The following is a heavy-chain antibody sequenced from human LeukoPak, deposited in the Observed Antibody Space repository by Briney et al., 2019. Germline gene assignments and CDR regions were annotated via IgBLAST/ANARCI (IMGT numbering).Heavy chain of an antibody. CDR1: GYIFGIYA. J-gene: IGHJ1*01. CDR2: INTNTGNP. CDR3: ARDYTLTLGSTTYFQH. V-gene: IGHV7-4-1*02. D-gene: IGHD2/OR15-2a*01. Sequence: ASVKVSCKASGYIFGIYAMIWVRQAPGQGLELMGWINTNTGNPTYAQGFTGRFVFSLDTSVSTAYLQISSLKAEDTAVYYCARDYTLTLGSTTYFQHWGQGTLVTVSS.